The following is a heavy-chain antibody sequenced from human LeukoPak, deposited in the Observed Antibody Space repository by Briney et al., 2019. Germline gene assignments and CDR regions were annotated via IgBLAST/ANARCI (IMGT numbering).Heavy chain of an antibody. CDR2: INTDGSIT. CDR1: GFTFSTYL. V-gene: IGHV3-74*03. D-gene: IGHD3-9*01. J-gene: IGHJ5*02. Sequence: PGGSLRLSCAASGFTFSTYLMHWVRQAPGKGLVWVSRINTDGSITTYADSVKGRFTISRDNAKNTLYLQMNSLRDEDTAVYYCASLVTLVPWGEETLVTVSS. CDR3: ASLVTLVP.